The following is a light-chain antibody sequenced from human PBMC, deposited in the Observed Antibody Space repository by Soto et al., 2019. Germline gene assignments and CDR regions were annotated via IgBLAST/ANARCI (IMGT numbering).Light chain of an antibody. J-gene: IGLJ2*01. CDR2: AVS. CDR1: SSDVSGYNS. Sequence: QSALTQPASVSGSPGQSITISCTGTSSDVSGYNSVSWYQQHPGRAPKLIIYAVSNRPSGVSERFSGSKSGNTASLTISGLQAEDEADYYCYSYKSTTDRVFGGGTKLTVL. CDR3: YSYKSTTDRV. V-gene: IGLV2-14*01.